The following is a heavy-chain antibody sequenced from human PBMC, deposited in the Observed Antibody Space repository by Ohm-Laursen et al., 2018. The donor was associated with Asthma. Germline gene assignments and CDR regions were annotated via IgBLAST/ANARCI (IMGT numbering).Heavy chain of an antibody. CDR1: GGSISSGDYY. J-gene: IGHJ4*02. CDR3: ARDGRLRGSFDY. V-gene: IGHV4-30-4*01. Sequence: TLSLTCTVSGGSISSGDYYWSWIRQPPGMGLEWIGYIYYSGGTYYNPSLKSRVTISVDTSKNQFSLNLSSVTAADTALYYCARDGRLRGSFDYWGQGTLVTVSS. D-gene: IGHD3-10*01. CDR2: IYYSGGT.